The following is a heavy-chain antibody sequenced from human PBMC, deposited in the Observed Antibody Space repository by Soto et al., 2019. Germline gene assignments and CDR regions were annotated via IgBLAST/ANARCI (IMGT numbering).Heavy chain of an antibody. CDR3: ARGRTTWPEGYDM. CDR2: IHPGDSET. J-gene: IGHJ3*02. D-gene: IGHD1-7*01. Sequence: GESLKISCEGSGYSFTSYWIVWVRQIPGKGLEWMGIIHPGDSETTYSPSLQGQVTISTDKSISTAYLRWSSLKASDTAMYYCARGRTTWPEGYDMWGQGTMVTVSS. CDR1: GYSFTSYW. V-gene: IGHV5-51*01.